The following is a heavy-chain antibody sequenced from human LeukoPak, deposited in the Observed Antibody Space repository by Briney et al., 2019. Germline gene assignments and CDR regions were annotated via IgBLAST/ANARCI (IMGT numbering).Heavy chain of an antibody. CDR1: GFTFSSYA. Sequence: GGSLRLSCAASGFTFSSYAMSWVRQAPGKGLEWVSYISSSGSTIYYADSVKGRFTISRDNAKNSLYLQMNSLRAEDTAVYYCARDSRGYSYGWGGAGSSYYMDVWGKGTTVTVSS. V-gene: IGHV3-48*03. D-gene: IGHD5-18*01. CDR3: ARDSRGYSYGWGGAGSSYYMDV. J-gene: IGHJ6*03. CDR2: ISSSGSTI.